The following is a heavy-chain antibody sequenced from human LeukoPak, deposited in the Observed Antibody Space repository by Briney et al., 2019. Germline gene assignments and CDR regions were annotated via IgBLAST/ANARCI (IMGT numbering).Heavy chain of an antibody. J-gene: IGHJ4*02. V-gene: IGHV3-30*02. Sequence: PGGSLRLSCAASGFSFSSYTMHWVRQAPGKGLEGVAFIRYDGSIKYYADSVKGRFTISRDNSKNTLYLQMNSLRDEDTAVYYCAKDELVTYSSSWYAVYWGQGTLVTVSS. CDR1: GFSFSSYT. D-gene: IGHD6-13*01. CDR2: IRYDGSIK. CDR3: AKDELVTYSSSWYAVY.